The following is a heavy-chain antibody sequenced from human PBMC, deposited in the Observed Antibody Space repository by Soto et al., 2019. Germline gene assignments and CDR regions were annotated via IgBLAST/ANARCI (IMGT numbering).Heavy chain of an antibody. D-gene: IGHD6-13*01. CDR2: IIPIFGTA. CDR1: GGTFSSYA. J-gene: IGHJ6*02. CDR3: ARLGAAAGTPYYYYGMDV. Sequence: QVQLVQSGAEVKKPGSSVKVSCKASGGTFSSYAISWVRQAPGQGLEWMGGIIPIFGTANYAQKFQGRVTITADESTSTAYMELSSLRSEDTAVYYCARLGAAAGTPYYYYGMDVWGQGTTVTVSS. V-gene: IGHV1-69*12.